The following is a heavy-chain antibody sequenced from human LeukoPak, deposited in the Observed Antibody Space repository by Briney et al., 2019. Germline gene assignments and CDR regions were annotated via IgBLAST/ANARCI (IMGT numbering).Heavy chain of an antibody. CDR1: GYTFTNYW. CDR2: IYPSDSDT. J-gene: IGHJ4*02. V-gene: IGHV5-51*01. Sequence: GESLKISCKGSGYTFTNYWIGWVRQMPGKGLEWMGSIYPSDSDTKYSPSFQGQVTTSADKSITTAYLQWSSLKASDSAMYYCARLIPGYSLFDYWGQGTLVTVSS. D-gene: IGHD5-18*01. CDR3: ARLIPGYSLFDY.